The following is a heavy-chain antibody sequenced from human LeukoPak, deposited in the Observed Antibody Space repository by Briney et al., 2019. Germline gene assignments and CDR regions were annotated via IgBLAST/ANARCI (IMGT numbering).Heavy chain of an antibody. CDR2: IYYSGST. Sequence: PSETLSLTCTVSGGSISSSSHYWGWIRQPPGRGLGWIGSIYYSGSTYHNLSLKSRVTISVDTSKNQFSLRLSSVTAADTAVYFCARQKITTSDYWGQGTLVTVSS. J-gene: IGHJ4*02. V-gene: IGHV4-39*01. D-gene: IGHD3-22*01. CDR1: GGSISSSSHY. CDR3: ARQKITTSDY.